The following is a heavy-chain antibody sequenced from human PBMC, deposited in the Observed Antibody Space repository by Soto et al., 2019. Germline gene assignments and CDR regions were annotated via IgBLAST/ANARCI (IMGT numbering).Heavy chain of an antibody. J-gene: IGHJ4*02. V-gene: IGHV3-23*01. CDR1: GFTFNNFA. Sequence: EVQLLESGGGLVQPVGSPRLSCAASGFTFNNFAMSWVRQAPGKGLEWVSSISDGGGSTYYGDSVKGRFTISRDNSKNTLYLQMNSLRAEDTAVYYCARCPGEKCARNTIFGVVGEGFDYWGQGTLVTVSS. D-gene: IGHD3-3*01. CDR3: ARCPGEKCARNTIFGVVGEGFDY. CDR2: ISDGGGST.